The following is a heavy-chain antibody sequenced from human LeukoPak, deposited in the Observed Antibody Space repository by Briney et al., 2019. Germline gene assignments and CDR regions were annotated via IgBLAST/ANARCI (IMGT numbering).Heavy chain of an antibody. Sequence: PSETLSLTCTVSGGSISSSSYYWGWIRQPPGKGLEWIGSIYYSGSTYYNPSLKSRVTISVDTSKNQFSLKLSSVTAADTAVYYCARGSRPHPYDFWSGYPIPYFDYWGQGTLVTVSS. V-gene: IGHV4-39*07. J-gene: IGHJ4*02. CDR1: GGSISSSSYY. D-gene: IGHD3-3*01. CDR2: IYYSGST. CDR3: ARGSRPHPYDFWSGYPIPYFDY.